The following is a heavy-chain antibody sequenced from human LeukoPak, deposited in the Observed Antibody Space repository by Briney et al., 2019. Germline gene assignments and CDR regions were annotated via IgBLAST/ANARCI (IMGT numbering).Heavy chain of an antibody. Sequence: GGSLRLSCAASGFTFSSYGMHWVRQAPGKGLEWAAVIWYDGSNKYYADSVKGRFTISRDNSKNTLYLQMNSLRAEDTAVYYCAKDESSYGLGPFDYWGQGTLVTVSS. D-gene: IGHD5-18*01. CDR1: GFTFSSYG. CDR3: AKDESSYGLGPFDY. J-gene: IGHJ4*02. V-gene: IGHV3-33*06. CDR2: IWYDGSNK.